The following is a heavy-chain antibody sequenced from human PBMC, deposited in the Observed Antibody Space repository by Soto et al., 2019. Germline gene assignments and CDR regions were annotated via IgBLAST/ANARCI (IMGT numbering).Heavy chain of an antibody. V-gene: IGHV1-46*01. CDR3: ARDPNLLLWFGKTPSGYGMAV. CDR2: IDPSGGIT. Sequence: ASVKVSCKASGYTFTKFHIHWVRQAPGQGLEWMGMIDPSGGITRYAQRLQGRVTMTRDTSTSTAYMELRGLRSDDTAVYYCARDPNLLLWFGKTPSGYGMAVWGQGTTVTVSS. CDR1: GYTFTKFH. D-gene: IGHD3-10*01. J-gene: IGHJ6*02.